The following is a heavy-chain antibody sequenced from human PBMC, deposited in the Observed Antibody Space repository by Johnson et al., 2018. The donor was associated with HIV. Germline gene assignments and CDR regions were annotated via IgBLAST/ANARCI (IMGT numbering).Heavy chain of an antibody. D-gene: IGHD6-13*01. Sequence: VQLVESGGGLVQPGGSLRLSCAASGFTFSSNYMSWVRQAPGKGLEWVSVIYSGGSSKYADSLKGRFTISSDNSTSTPYLHMNSLRPEDAALDYCARERTPDAAGTHDAFDIWGQGTMVTVSS. CDR2: IYSGGSS. CDR1: GFTFSSNY. V-gene: IGHV3-66*02. J-gene: IGHJ3*02. CDR3: ARERTPDAAGTHDAFDI.